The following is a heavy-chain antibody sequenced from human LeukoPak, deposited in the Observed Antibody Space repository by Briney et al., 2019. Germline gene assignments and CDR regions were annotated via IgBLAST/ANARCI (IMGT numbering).Heavy chain of an antibody. CDR3: ARGRIYIAGATTAGGENFDY. CDR1: GFTFSNYE. V-gene: IGHV3-48*03. CDR2: IYSTGSAI. D-gene: IGHD1-26*01. Sequence: PGGSLRLSCAASGFTFSNYEMSWVRQVPGKGLEWVSYIYSTGSAIYYADSVKGRFTISRDNAKNSLYLQMNSLRAEDTGVYYCARGRIYIAGATTAGGENFDYWGQGTLVTVSS. J-gene: IGHJ4*01.